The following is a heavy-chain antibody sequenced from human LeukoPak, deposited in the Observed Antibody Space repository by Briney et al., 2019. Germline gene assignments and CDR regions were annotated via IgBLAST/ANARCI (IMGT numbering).Heavy chain of an antibody. D-gene: IGHD3-16*01. V-gene: IGHV4-59*01. CDR1: GGSINNYY. CDR3: ARASYDYVWGSPSGAFDI. CDR2: IYYSGST. Sequence: SETLSLTCTVSGGSINNYYWNWIRQPPGKGLEWIGYIYYSGSTNYNPSLKSRVTISVDTSKSQFSLKLSSVTAADTAVYYCARASYDYVWGSPSGAFDIWGQGTMVTVSS. J-gene: IGHJ3*02.